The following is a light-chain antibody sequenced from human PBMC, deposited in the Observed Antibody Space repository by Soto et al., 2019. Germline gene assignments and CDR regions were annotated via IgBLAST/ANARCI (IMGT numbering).Light chain of an antibody. CDR1: QSVSSNY. J-gene: IGKJ1*01. CDR2: GAS. V-gene: IGKV3-20*01. Sequence: EIVLTQSPGTLSLSPGERATLSCRASQSVSSNYLAWCQQKPCQAPRLLIYGASSRATGIPDRFSGSGSGTDFTLTISRLEPEDFAVYYCQQYGNSPWTFGQGTKVEIK. CDR3: QQYGNSPWT.